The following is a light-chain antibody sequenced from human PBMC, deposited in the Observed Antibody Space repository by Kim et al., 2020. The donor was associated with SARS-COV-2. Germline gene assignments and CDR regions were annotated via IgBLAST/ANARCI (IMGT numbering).Light chain of an antibody. Sequence: DIQMTQSPSAMSASVGDRVTITCRASQGISNNLAWFQQKPGKVPRRLIYGASSLDSGVPSRFSGSGSGAEFTLTISSLQPEDFATYYCLQHNSYPRTFGQGTKLEI. CDR2: GAS. CDR3: LQHNSYPRT. CDR1: QGISNN. V-gene: IGKV1-17*03. J-gene: IGKJ2*02.